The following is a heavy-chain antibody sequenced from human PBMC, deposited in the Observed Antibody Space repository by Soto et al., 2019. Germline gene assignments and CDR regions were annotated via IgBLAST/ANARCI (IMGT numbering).Heavy chain of an antibody. V-gene: IGHV4-34*01. CDR2: INHSGST. Sequence: QVQLQQWGAGLLKPSETLSLTCAVYGGSFSGYYWSWIRQPPGKGLEWIGEINHSGSTNYNPSLKSRVTISVDTSKNQFSLKLSSVTAADTAVYYCARVGRRATGRNFDLWGRGTLVTVSS. CDR1: GGSFSGYY. CDR3: ARVGRRATGRNFDL. D-gene: IGHD1-1*01. J-gene: IGHJ2*01.